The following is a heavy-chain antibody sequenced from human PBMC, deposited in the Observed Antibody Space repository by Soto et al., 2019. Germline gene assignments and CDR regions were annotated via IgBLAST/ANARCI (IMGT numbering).Heavy chain of an antibody. J-gene: IGHJ3*02. CDR3: ARDRGGDLKAFDI. CDR2: ISSSSSYI. Sequence: EVQLVESGGGLVKPGGSLRLSCAASGFTFNIYSMNWVRQAPGKGLEWVSSISSSSSYIYYADSVKGRFTISRDNDKNSLDLQMNSLRAEDKAVYYWARDRGGDLKAFDIWGQGTMVTVSS. CDR1: GFTFNIYS. V-gene: IGHV3-21*01. D-gene: IGHD3-10*01.